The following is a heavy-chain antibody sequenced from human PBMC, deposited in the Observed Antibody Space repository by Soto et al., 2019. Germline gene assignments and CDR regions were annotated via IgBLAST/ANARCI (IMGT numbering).Heavy chain of an antibody. V-gene: IGHV4-4*02. CDR3: AIDLKQWLVRGDWFDP. CDR2: IYHSGST. D-gene: IGHD6-19*01. J-gene: IGHJ5*02. CDR1: GGSISSSNW. Sequence: SETLSLTCAVSGGSISSSNWWSWVRQPPGKGLEWIGEIYHSGSTNYNPSLKSRVTISVDKSKNQFSLKLSSVTAADTAVYYCAIDLKQWLVRGDWFDPWGQGTLVTVSS.